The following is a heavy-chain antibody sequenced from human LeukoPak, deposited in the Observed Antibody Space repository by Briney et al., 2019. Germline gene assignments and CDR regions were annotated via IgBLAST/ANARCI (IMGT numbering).Heavy chain of an antibody. J-gene: IGHJ4*02. CDR2: IKSKTDGGTT. CDR1: GFTFSNAW. CDR3: VRDDDRSDNGLDY. Sequence: GGSLRLSCAASGFTFSNAWMSWVRQAPGKGLEWVGRIKSKTDGGTTDYAAPVKGRFTISRDNSKNTLYLQMHSLRAEDTAVYYCVRDDDRSDNGLDYWGQGTLVTVSS. V-gene: IGHV3-15*01. D-gene: IGHD3-22*01.